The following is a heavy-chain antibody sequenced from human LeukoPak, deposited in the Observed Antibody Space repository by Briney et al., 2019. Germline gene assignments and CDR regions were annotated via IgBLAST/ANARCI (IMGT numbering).Heavy chain of an antibody. D-gene: IGHD4-17*01. CDR1: GFSFNIYA. V-gene: IGHV3-23*01. J-gene: IGHJ5*01. CDR3: ARGSHGEHDS. Sequence: PGGSLRLSCAASGFSFNIYAMSWVRQAPGKGLEWVAAIDRSGGSTFYADSVKGRFTISKGNSKNTLYLQINSLRVDDTAIYYCARGSHGEHDSWGQGTLVTVSS. CDR2: IDRSGGST.